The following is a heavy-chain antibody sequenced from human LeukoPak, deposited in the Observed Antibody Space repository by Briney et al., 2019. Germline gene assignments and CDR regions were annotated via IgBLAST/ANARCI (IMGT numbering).Heavy chain of an antibody. J-gene: IGHJ5*02. V-gene: IGHV1-18*01. CDR1: GYTCTSYG. Sequence: ASVKVSCKASGYTCTSYGISWVRQAPGQGLEWMGWISAYNGNTNYAQKLQGRVTMTTDTSTSTAYMELRSLRSDDTAVYYCARDRGMVRGRNWFDPWGQGTLVTVSS. CDR2: ISAYNGNT. CDR3: ARDRGMVRGRNWFDP. D-gene: IGHD3-10*01.